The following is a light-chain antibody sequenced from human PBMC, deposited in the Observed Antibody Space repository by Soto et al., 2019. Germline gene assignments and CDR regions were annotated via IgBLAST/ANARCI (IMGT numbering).Light chain of an antibody. V-gene: IGLV1-47*01. CDR1: SSDIGSNY. CDR3: TTWDDSLSGDV. Sequence: QSVLTQPPSASGAPGQRVTISCSGSSSDIGSNYVYWYQQFPGTAPKLLIYRNSQRPSGVPDRFSGSKSGSSASLAISGLRSEDEADYYCTTWDDSLSGDVFGTGTKLTVL. CDR2: RNS. J-gene: IGLJ1*01.